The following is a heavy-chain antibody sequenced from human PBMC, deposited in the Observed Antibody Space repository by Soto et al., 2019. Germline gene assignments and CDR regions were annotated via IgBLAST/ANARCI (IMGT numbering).Heavy chain of an antibody. CDR3: ARGPIRFLESSYYYYGMDV. Sequence: SVKVSCKASGGTFSSYAISWVRQALGQGLEWMGGIIPIFGTANYAQKFQGRVTITADESTSTAYMELSSLRSEDTAVYYCARGPIRFLESSYYYYGMDVWGQGTTVTVS. CDR1: GGTFSSYA. J-gene: IGHJ6*02. D-gene: IGHD3-3*01. CDR2: IIPIFGTA. V-gene: IGHV1-69*13.